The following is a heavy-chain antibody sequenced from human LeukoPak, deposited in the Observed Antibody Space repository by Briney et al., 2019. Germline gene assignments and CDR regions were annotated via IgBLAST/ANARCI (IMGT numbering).Heavy chain of an antibody. V-gene: IGHV4-59*08. J-gene: IGHJ4*02. CDR1: GGSITNYY. CDR3: ARYGNLDRSGSYDY. CDR2: LFYSGST. D-gene: IGHD3-10*01. Sequence: SETLSLTCTVSGGSITNYYWSCIRQPPGKGLEWIGYLFYSGSTSYNPSLKSRVTISGDTSKNQFSLKLTSVTAADTAVYYCARYGNLDRSGSYDYWGQGTLVTVSS.